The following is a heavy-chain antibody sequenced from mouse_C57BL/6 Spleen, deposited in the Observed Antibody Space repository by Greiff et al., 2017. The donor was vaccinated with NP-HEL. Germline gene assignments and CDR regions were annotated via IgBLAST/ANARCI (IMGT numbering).Heavy chain of an antibody. CDR1: GYTFTDYY. CDR3: ARGYSNHPYYFDY. Sequence: EVQLQQSGPELVKPGASVKISCKASGYTFTDYYMNWVKQSHGKSLEWIGDINPNNGGTSYNQKFKGKATLTVDKSSSTAYMELRSLTSEDSAVYYCARGYSNHPYYFDYWGQGTTLTVSS. CDR2: INPNNGGT. J-gene: IGHJ2*01. D-gene: IGHD2-5*01. V-gene: IGHV1-26*01.